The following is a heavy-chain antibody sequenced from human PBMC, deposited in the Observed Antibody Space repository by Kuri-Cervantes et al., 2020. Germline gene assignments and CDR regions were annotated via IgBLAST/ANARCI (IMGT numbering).Heavy chain of an antibody. CDR1: GGTFSSYA. CDR3: ARGLYGDYANWFDP. D-gene: IGHD4-17*01. CDR2: MNPNSGNT. V-gene: IGHV1-8*02. Sequence: ASVKVSCKASGGTFSSYAISWVRQAPGQGLEWMGWMNPNSGNTGYAQKFQGRVTMTRNTSISTAYMELSSLRSEDTAVYYCARGLYGDYANWFDPWGQGTLVTVSS. J-gene: IGHJ5*02.